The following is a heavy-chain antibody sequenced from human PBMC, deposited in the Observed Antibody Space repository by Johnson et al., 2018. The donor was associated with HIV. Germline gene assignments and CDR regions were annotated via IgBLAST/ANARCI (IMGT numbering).Heavy chain of an antibody. CDR2: ISYDGSNK. J-gene: IGHJ3*02. Sequence: QMLLVESGGGVVQPGRSLRLSCAASGFTFSSYAMHWVRQAPGKGLEWVAVISYDGSNKYYADSVKGRFPISRDNAKNSLYLQMDSLRAEDTAVYYCARDYYDLPWGYDAFDIWGQGTMVTVSS. V-gene: IGHV3-30-3*01. D-gene: IGHD3-22*01. CDR1: GFTFSSYA. CDR3: ARDYYDLPWGYDAFDI.